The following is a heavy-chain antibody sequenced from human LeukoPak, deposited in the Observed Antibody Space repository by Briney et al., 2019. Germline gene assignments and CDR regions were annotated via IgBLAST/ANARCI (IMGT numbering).Heavy chain of an antibody. CDR1: GGSVSSSSYY. CDR2: IYYSGST. Sequence: SETLSLTCTVSGGSVSSSSYYWGWIRQPPGKGLERIGSIYYSGSTYYNPSLKSRVTISVDTSKNQFSLKLSSVTAADTAVYYCARDRRCTNGVCTWFDPWGQGTLVTVSS. J-gene: IGHJ5*02. D-gene: IGHD2-8*01. V-gene: IGHV4-39*07. CDR3: ARDRRCTNGVCTWFDP.